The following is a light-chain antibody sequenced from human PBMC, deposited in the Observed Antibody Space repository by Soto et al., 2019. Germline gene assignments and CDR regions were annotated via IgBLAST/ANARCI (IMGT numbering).Light chain of an antibody. Sequence: EIVMTQSPATLSASPGEGVALSCRASQGVPSRIAWYQQKPGQAPRLLIYGASTRATGIPARFSGSGSGTDFTLTISSLEPEDFAVYYCQQRNDWRRGTFGQGTRLEIK. CDR1: QGVPSR. V-gene: IGKV3-15*01. J-gene: IGKJ5*01. CDR3: QQRNDWRRGT. CDR2: GAS.